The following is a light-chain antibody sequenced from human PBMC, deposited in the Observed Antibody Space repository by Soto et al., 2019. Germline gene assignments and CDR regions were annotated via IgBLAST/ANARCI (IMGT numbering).Light chain of an antibody. CDR1: SSDVDGYSY. Sequence: QSVLSQPACVSGSPGQSIAISCTGTSSDVDGYSYVSWYQQQPGKAPKLVISDVSNRPSGVSDRFSGSKSGNTASLTISGLQTEDEADYYCASYTTSSTYVFGTGTKVTVL. CDR2: DVS. V-gene: IGLV2-14*01. CDR3: ASYTTSSTYV. J-gene: IGLJ1*01.